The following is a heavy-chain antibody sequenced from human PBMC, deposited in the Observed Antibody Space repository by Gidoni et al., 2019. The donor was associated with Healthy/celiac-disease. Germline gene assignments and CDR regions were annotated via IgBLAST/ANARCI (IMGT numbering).Heavy chain of an antibody. V-gene: IGHV3-9*01. CDR2: ISWNSGSI. D-gene: IGHD1-1*01. Sequence: EVQLVESGGGLVQPGRSLRLSCAASGFTFDDYAMHWVRQAPGKGLEWVSGISWNSGSIGYADSVKGRFTISRDNAKNSLYLQMNSLRAEDTALYYCAKGPPPIEVHYYMDVWGKGTTVTVSS. J-gene: IGHJ6*03. CDR3: AKGPPPIEVHYYMDV. CDR1: GFTFDDYA.